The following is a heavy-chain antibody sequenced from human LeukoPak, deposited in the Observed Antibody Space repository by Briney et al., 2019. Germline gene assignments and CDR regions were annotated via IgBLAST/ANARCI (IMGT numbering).Heavy chain of an antibody. CDR2: IIPILGIA. Sequence: SVKVSCKASGGTFSSYTISWVRQAPRQGLEWMGRIIPILGIANYAQKFQGRVTITADKSTSTAYMELSSLRSEDTAVYYCASNIVVVLDAFDIWGQGTMVTVSS. D-gene: IGHD2-21*01. CDR1: GGTFSSYT. J-gene: IGHJ3*02. V-gene: IGHV1-69*02. CDR3: ASNIVVVLDAFDI.